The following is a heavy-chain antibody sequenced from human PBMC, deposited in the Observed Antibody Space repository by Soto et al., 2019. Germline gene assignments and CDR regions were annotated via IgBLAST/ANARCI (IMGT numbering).Heavy chain of an antibody. CDR1: GFTFRNYG. CDR3: AKVGSYGYGSNSDVEY. CDR2: ISYDGSDQ. J-gene: IGHJ4*02. Sequence: QVQLVESGGGVVQPGSSLRLSCAVSGFTFRNYGMHWVRQAPGKGLEWVALISYDGSDQYYGESVKGRFTISRDSSKNTRYLDVSSLRVEDTAVYYCAKVGSYGYGSNSDVEYWGQGTMITVSS. V-gene: IGHV3-30*18. D-gene: IGHD5-18*01.